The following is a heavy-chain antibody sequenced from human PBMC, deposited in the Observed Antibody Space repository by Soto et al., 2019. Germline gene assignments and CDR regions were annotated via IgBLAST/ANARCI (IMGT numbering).Heavy chain of an antibody. Sequence: PGGSLRLSCAASGFTFSSYGMHWVRQAPGKGLEWVAVIWYDGSNKYYADSVKGRFTISRDNSKNTLYLQMNSLRAEDTAVYYCARDLGCSGGSCYRSHGIDYWGQGTLVTVSS. J-gene: IGHJ4*02. CDR3: ARDLGCSGGSCYRSHGIDY. CDR2: IWYDGSNK. CDR1: GFTFSSYG. V-gene: IGHV3-33*01. D-gene: IGHD2-15*01.